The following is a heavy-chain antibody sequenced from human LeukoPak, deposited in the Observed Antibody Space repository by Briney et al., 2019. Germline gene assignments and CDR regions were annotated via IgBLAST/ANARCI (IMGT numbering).Heavy chain of an antibody. CDR1: GFTFSSYA. D-gene: IGHD5-18*01. CDR3: AKGQLWLAWFDP. V-gene: IGHV3-9*01. CDR2: ISWNSGSI. J-gene: IGHJ5*02. Sequence: QPGGSLRLSCAASGFTFSSYAMHWVRQAPGKGLEWVSGISWNSGSIGYADSVKGRFTTSRDNAKNSLYLQMNSLRAEDTALYYCAKGQLWLAWFDPWGQGTLVTVSS.